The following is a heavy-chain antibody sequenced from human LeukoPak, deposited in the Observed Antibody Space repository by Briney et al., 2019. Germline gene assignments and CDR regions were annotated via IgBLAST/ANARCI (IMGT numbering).Heavy chain of an antibody. CDR1: GFTFSSYW. CDR2: ISSSSSYI. J-gene: IGHJ4*02. D-gene: IGHD5-18*01. Sequence: PGGSLRLSCAASGFTFSSYWMHWVRQTPGKGLEWVSSISSSSSYIYYADSVKGRFTISRDNAKNSLYLQMNSLRAEDTAVYYCARDLYSYGQQMAYWGQGTLVTVSS. V-gene: IGHV3-21*01. CDR3: ARDLYSYGQQMAY.